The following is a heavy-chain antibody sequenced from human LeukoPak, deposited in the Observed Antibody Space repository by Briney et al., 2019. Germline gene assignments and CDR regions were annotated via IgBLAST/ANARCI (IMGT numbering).Heavy chain of an antibody. CDR2: IYYSGST. CDR1: GGSFSSGDYY. V-gene: IGHV4-30-4*01. Sequence: SETLSLTCTVSGGSFSSGDYYWSWMRQPPGKGLEWIGYIYYSGSTYYNPSLKSRVTISVDTTKNQFSLRLSSVTAADTAVYYCARAPLGNNFDYWGQGALVTVSP. CDR3: ARAPLGNNFDY. D-gene: IGHD7-27*01. J-gene: IGHJ4*02.